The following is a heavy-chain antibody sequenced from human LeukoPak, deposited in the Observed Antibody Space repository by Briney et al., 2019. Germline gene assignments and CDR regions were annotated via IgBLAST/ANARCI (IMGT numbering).Heavy chain of an antibody. V-gene: IGHV3-7*01. CDR2: IKGDGSEK. Sequence: GGSLRLSCAASGFTFSSYWMSWVRQAPGKGLEWVANIKGDGSEKYYVDSVKGRFSISRDNAKNFLYLQVNSLRADDTAVYYCARARLSFTRGIGADYFDYWGQGTPVTVSS. J-gene: IGHJ4*02. D-gene: IGHD2-15*01. CDR1: GFTFSSYW. CDR3: ARARLSFTRGIGADYFDY.